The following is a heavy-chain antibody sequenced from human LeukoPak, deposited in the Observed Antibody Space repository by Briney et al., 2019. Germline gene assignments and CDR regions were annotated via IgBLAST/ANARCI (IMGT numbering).Heavy chain of an antibody. Sequence: GGSLRLSCAASGFTFDDSIMHWVRQAPGKGLEWVSLISRDGGNTYYADSVKGRFTISRDNSKNSLYLQMNSLRTEDTALYYCAKAGYNYGYFDNWGQGTLVTVSS. CDR1: GFTFDDSI. D-gene: IGHD5-18*01. CDR3: AKAGYNYGYFDN. J-gene: IGHJ4*02. CDR2: ISRDGGNT. V-gene: IGHV3-43*01.